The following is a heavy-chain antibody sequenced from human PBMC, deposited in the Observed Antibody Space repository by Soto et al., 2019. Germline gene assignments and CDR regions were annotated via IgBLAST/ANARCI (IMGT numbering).Heavy chain of an antibody. CDR3: AGLPSSNLLRALDP. Sequence: GRSLRLSCGASGVTLRYYGVHWVRQSPGKGLEWVALIWNHGNTAYHADSVKGRFTVSRDISRNIVYLQMNSLRAEDTAVYYCAGLPSSNLLRALDP. J-gene: IGHJ5*02. D-gene: IGHD2-15*01. V-gene: IGHV3-33*01. CDR2: IWNHGNTA. CDR1: GVTLRYYG.